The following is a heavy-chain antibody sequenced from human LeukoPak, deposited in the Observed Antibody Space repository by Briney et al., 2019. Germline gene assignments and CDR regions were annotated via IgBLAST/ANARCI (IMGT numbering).Heavy chain of an antibody. J-gene: IGHJ4*02. CDR3: ARARNGYYFSFDY. V-gene: IGHV4-34*01. D-gene: IGHD3-22*01. CDR2: INHSGST. CDR1: GGSFSGYY. Sequence: PSETLSLTCAVYGGSFSGYYWSWIRQPPGKGLEWIGEINHSGSTNYNPSLKSRVTISVDTSKNQFSLKLSSVTAADTAVYYCARARNGYYFSFDYWGQGTLVTVSS.